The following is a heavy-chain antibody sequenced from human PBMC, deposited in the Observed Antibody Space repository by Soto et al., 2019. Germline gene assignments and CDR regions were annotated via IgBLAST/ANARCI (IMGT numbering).Heavy chain of an antibody. Sequence: ASVKVSCKASGYTFTSYDINWVRQATGQGLEWMGWMNPNSGNTGYAQKFQGRATMTRNTSISTAYMELSSLRSEDTAVYYCARYCSSTSSLYYYYYMDVWGKGTTVTVSS. CDR3: ARYCSSTSSLYYYYYMDV. V-gene: IGHV1-8*01. CDR1: GYTFTSYD. J-gene: IGHJ6*03. CDR2: MNPNSGNT. D-gene: IGHD2-2*01.